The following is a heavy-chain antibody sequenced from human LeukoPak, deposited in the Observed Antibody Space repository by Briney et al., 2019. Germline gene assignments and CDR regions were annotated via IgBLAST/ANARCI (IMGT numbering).Heavy chain of an antibody. CDR3: AADYTGHYHVEFDY. V-gene: IGHV4-39*07. D-gene: IGHD2-2*02. J-gene: IGHJ4*02. CDR1: GGSISSSSYY. CDR2: IYYSGST. Sequence: PSETLSLTCTVSGGSISSSSYYWGWIRQPPGKGLEWIGSIYYSGSTYYNPSLKSRVTISVDTSKNQFSLKLSSVTAADTAVYYCAADYTGHYHVEFDYWGQGTLVTVSS.